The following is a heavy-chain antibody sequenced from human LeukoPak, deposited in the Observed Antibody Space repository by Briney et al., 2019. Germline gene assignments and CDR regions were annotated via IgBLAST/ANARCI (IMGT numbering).Heavy chain of an antibody. Sequence: PSETLSLTCAVYGGSFSGYYWSWIRQPPGKGLEWIGEINHSGSTNYNPSLKGRVTISVDTPKNQFSLKLSSVTAADTAVYYCARRLLYTEVTMVRGVVRDYFDYWGQGTLVTVSS. J-gene: IGHJ4*02. CDR3: ARRLLYTEVTMVRGVVRDYFDY. CDR2: INHSGST. CDR1: GGSFSGYY. V-gene: IGHV4-34*01. D-gene: IGHD3-10*01.